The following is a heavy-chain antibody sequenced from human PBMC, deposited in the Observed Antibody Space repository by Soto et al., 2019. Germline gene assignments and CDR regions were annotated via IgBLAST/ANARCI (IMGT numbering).Heavy chain of an antibody. D-gene: IGHD2-15*01. J-gene: IGHJ6*03. CDR3: AKGVSSGGMDYYYYYMDV. CDR2: ISWNSGSI. CDR1: GFTFDDYA. Sequence: GGSLRLSCAASGFTFDDYAMHWVRQAPGKGLEWVSGISWNSGSIGYADSVKGRFTISRDNAKNSLYLQMNSLRAEDTALYYCAKGVSSGGMDYYYYYMDVWGKGTTVTVSS. V-gene: IGHV3-9*01.